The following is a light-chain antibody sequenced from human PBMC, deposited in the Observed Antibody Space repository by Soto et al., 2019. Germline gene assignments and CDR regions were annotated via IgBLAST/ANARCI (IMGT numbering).Light chain of an antibody. V-gene: IGKV3-15*01. CDR3: QQYNNWWT. Sequence: EIVMTQSPATLSVSPGERATLSCRASQSVSNNLAWYQKKPGQAPRLLIYGASTRATGIPVRFSGSGSATEFTITISSLQSQDFAFYYCQQYNNWWTFGQGTRVDIK. J-gene: IGKJ1*01. CDR2: GAS. CDR1: QSVSNN.